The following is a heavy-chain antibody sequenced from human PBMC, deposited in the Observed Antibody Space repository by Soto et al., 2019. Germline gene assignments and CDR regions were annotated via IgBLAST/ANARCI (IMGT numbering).Heavy chain of an antibody. Sequence: QVQLVESGGGVVQPGRSLRLSCAASGFTFSSYGMHWVRQAPGKGLEWVAVISYDGSNKYYADSVKGRFTISRDNSKNTLDLKRNSLRAEDTAVYYCAKDGGKWELNDYYYDGMDVCGQGTTVTVSS. V-gene: IGHV3-30*18. CDR3: AKDGGKWELNDYYYDGMDV. J-gene: IGHJ6*02. D-gene: IGHD1-26*01. CDR1: GFTFSSYG. CDR2: ISYDGSNK.